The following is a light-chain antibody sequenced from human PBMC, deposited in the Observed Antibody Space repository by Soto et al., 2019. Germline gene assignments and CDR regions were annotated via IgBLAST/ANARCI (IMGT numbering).Light chain of an antibody. J-gene: IGLJ1*01. CDR2: DVS. Sequence: QSALTQPASVSGSPGQSITISCTGTSSDVGGYNFVSWYQQHPGEAPKLVMFDVSNRPSGISSRFSGSKSGNTAALTISGVEAEDEAVYYCSSYTSSTTVYVFGAGTKLTVL. CDR1: SSDVGGYNF. CDR3: SSYTSSTTVYV. V-gene: IGLV2-14*03.